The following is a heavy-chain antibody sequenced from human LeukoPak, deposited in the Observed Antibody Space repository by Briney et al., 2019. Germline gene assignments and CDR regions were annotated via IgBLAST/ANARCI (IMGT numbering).Heavy chain of an antibody. J-gene: IGHJ2*01. CDR3: ASRYCSGGSCYGWYFDL. D-gene: IGHD2-15*01. V-gene: IGHV1-46*01. CDR1: GYTFTSYY. CDR2: INPSGGNT. Sequence: ASVKVSCKASGYTFTSYYMHWVRQAPGQGLEWMGIINPSGGNTSYAQKFQGRVTMTRDTSTSTVYMELSSLRSEDTAVYYCASRYCSGGSCYGWYFDLWGQGTLVTVSS.